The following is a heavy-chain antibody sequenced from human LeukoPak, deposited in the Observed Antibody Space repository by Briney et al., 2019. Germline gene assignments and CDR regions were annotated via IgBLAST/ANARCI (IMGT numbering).Heavy chain of an antibody. CDR3: AKDHHLLSRFWSIPVAFDI. CDR2: IYYDNT. D-gene: IGHD3-3*01. J-gene: IGHJ3*02. Sequence: GGSLRLSCAASGFTVSAYAMAWVRQAPGKGLEWVSTIYYDNTYHADSVKGRLANYTDNPKHTLHLPMNSQSFEDTAVYYCAKDHHLLSRFWSIPVAFDIWGQGTMVTVSS. CDR1: GFTVSAYA. V-gene: IGHV3-23*01.